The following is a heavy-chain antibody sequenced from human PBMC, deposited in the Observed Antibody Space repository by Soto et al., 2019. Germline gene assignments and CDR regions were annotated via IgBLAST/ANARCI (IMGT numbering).Heavy chain of an antibody. V-gene: IGHV4-39*01. J-gene: IGHJ4*02. CDR3: ARQSQQWLVLG. D-gene: IGHD6-19*01. CDR2: TYYRGST. CDR1: GGSISRGSYY. Sequence: QLQESGPGLVKPSETLSLICSVSGGSISRGSYYWGWIRQPPGKGLEWIGSTYYRGSTYYNPSLKSRVTISVETSKNQFSLKLRSVPAADTAVYYCARQSQQWLVLGWGQGTLVTVSS.